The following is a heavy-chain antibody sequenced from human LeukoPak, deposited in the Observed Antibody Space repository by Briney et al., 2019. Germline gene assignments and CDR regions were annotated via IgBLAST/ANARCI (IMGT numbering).Heavy chain of an antibody. V-gene: IGHV5-51*01. CDR2: IYPGDSDT. CDR1: GYSFTSYW. Sequence: GESLKISCKGSGYSFTSYWIGWVRQMPGKGLEWMGIIYPGDSDTRYSPSFQGQVTISADKSISTAYLQWSSLKASDTATYYCARTYYYDSSGYYFPGSYYYYGMDVWGQGTTVTVSS. J-gene: IGHJ6*02. CDR3: ARTYYYDSSGYYFPGSYYYYGMDV. D-gene: IGHD3-22*01.